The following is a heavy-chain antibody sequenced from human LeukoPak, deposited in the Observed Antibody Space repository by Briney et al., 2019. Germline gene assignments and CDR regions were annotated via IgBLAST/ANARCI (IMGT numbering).Heavy chain of an antibody. J-gene: IGHJ4*02. D-gene: IGHD1-1*01. Sequence: GGSLRLSCSASGFTFSAYAMYWVRQAPGKGLEYVSGISSNGGSSFYADSVKGRFTISRDNSKNTLYLQMSSLGAEDTAVYYCVKITSVTGGDCWGQGTRLTVSS. CDR3: VKITSVTGGDC. CDR2: ISSNGGSS. V-gene: IGHV3-64D*09. CDR1: GFTFSAYA.